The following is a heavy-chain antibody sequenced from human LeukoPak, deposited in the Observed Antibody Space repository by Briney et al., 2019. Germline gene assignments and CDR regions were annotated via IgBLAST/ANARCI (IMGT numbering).Heavy chain of an antibody. CDR1: GYNFNNYG. D-gene: IGHD2-21*02. CDR3: ASGDRAFDV. V-gene: IGHV1-18*01. CDR2: ISTDNGDT. Sequence: ASVKVSCKASGYNFNNYGITWVRQAPGQGLEWTGRISTDNGDTTYAQKFQGRVTMTTDTFTTTVYMELRSLRFDDTAVYYCASGDRAFDVWGQGTMVTVS. J-gene: IGHJ3*01.